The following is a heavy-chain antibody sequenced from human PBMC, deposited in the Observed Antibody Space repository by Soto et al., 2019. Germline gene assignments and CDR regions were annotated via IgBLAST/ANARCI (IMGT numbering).Heavy chain of an antibody. J-gene: IGHJ4*02. D-gene: IGHD6-6*01. V-gene: IGHV3-21*01. CDR2: ISAGSSNI. Sequence: GGSLRLSCAASGFTFRTYYMIWVRQAPGRGLEWVSSISAGSSNIYYAPSVKGRFTISRDNAKNLVYLQINSLRAEDTAVYYCARQYPSSSRHFDHWGQGTRVTVSS. CDR1: GFTFRTYY. CDR3: ARQYPSSSRHFDH.